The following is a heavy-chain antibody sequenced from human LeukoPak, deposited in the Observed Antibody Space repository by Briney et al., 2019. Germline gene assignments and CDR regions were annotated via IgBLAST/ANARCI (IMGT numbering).Heavy chain of an antibody. CDR2: IIGNGASS. CDR3: AKQARYSNFWSGYLYYFDY. J-gene: IGHJ4*02. CDR1: GFTFSVAG. D-gene: IGHD3-3*01. Sequence: GGSLRPSCAASGFTFSVAGMHWVRQAPGRGLEWVSAIIGNGASSYYVDSVKGRFTISRDNSKNTLYLQMNSLRAEDTGVYYCAKQARYSNFWSGYLYYFDYWGQGTLVTVSS. V-gene: IGHV3-23*01.